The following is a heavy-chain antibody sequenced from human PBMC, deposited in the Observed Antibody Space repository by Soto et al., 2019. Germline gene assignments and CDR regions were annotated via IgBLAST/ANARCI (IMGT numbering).Heavy chain of an antibody. CDR1: GGSISSYY. J-gene: IGHJ4*02. Sequence: SETLSLTCTVPGGSISSYYWSWIRQPPGKGLEWIGYIYYSGSTNYNPSLKSRVTISVDTSKNQFSLKLSSVTAADTAVYYCARDTKDDYGDWALWYWGQGTLVTVSS. CDR3: ARDTKDDYGDWALWY. CDR2: IYYSGST. D-gene: IGHD4-17*01. V-gene: IGHV4-59*01.